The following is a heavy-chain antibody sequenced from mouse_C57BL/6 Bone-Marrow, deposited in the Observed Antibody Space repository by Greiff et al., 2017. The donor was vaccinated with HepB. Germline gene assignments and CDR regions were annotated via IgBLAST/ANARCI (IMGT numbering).Heavy chain of an antibody. J-gene: IGHJ3*01. V-gene: IGHV1-64*01. CDR3: ARNPFFAY. Sequence: QVQLQQSGAELVKPGASVKVSCKASGYTFTSYWMHWVKQRPGQGLEWIGRIHPNSGSTNYNEKFKSKATLTVDKSSSTAYMQLSSLTSEDSAVYYCARNPFFAYWGQGTLVTVSA. CDR2: IHPNSGST. CDR1: GYTFTSYW.